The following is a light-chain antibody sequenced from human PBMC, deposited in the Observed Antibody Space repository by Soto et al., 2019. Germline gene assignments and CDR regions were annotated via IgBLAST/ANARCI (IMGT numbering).Light chain of an antibody. CDR1: ESIDSY. CDR3: QQSYSTLPYT. V-gene: IGKV1-39*01. Sequence: DIQMTQSPSSLSASVGDRVTITCWASESIDSYLNWYQQKPGKAPKLLIHAASSLQSGVPSRFSGSGSGTEFTLTISSLQVEDFATYYCQQSYSTLPYTFGQGTKLEIK. J-gene: IGKJ2*01. CDR2: AAS.